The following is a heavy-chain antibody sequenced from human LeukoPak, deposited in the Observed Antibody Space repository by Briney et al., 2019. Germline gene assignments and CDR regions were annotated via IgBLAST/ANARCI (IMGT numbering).Heavy chain of an antibody. CDR1: GFTFSSYA. J-gene: IGHJ4*02. D-gene: IGHD3-22*01. Sequence: GGSLRLSCAASGFTFSSYAMSWVRQAPGKGLEWVAVISYDGSNKYYADSVKGRFTISRDNSKNTLYLQMNSLRAEDTAVYYCARDFLDYYDSSGYPVWGQGTLVTVSS. CDR2: ISYDGSNK. CDR3: ARDFLDYYDSSGYPV. V-gene: IGHV3-30*04.